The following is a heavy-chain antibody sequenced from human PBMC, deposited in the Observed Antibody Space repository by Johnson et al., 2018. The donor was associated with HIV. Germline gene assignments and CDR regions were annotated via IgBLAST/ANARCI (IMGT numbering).Heavy chain of an antibody. J-gene: IGHJ3*02. D-gene: IGHD1-14*01. CDR2: IKQDGSEK. V-gene: IGHV3-7*03. Sequence: VQLVESGGGVVRPGGSLRLSCAASGFTFDDYGMSWVRQAPGKGLEWVANIKQDGSEKNYVDSVKGRFTISRDNAKNSLYLQMNSLRAEDTAVYYCARDPLYNIYAFDIWGQGTIVTVSS. CDR3: ARDPLYNIYAFDI. CDR1: GFTFDDYG.